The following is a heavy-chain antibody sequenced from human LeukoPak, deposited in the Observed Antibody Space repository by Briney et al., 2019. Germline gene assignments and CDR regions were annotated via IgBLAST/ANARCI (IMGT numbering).Heavy chain of an antibody. CDR1: GFTFSSFP. V-gene: IGHV3-30*18. D-gene: IGHD1-14*01. J-gene: IGHJ4*02. CDR3: AKPPGGYYFDN. CDR2: ISFEGRNK. Sequence: SGKSLRLSCAASGFTFSSFPMHWVGQAPGKGLEWVAVISFEGRNKYYADSLKGRFTISRDNSKNTLYLQMNSLRGEDRAVCYCAKPPGGYYFDNWGQGTVVTVSS.